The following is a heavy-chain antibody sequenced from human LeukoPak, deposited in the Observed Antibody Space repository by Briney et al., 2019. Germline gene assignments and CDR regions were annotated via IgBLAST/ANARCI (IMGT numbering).Heavy chain of an antibody. D-gene: IGHD2-2*01. Sequence: PGGSLRLSCAASGFTFSSYAMHWVRQAPGKGLEWVAVISYDGSNKYYADSVKGRFTISRDNSKNTLYLQMNSLRAEDTAVYYGARDFSAVVDYWGQGTLVTVSS. CDR3: ARDFSAVVDY. V-gene: IGHV3-30*04. CDR2: ISYDGSNK. J-gene: IGHJ4*02. CDR1: GFTFSSYA.